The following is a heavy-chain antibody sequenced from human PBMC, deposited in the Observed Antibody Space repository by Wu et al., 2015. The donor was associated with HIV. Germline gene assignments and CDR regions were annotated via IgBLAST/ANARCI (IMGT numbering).Heavy chain of an antibody. CDR3: ARDPTIRRTTVTTDNWFRPR. V-gene: IGHV1-18*01. CDR2: ISAYNGNT. J-gene: IGHJ5*02. D-gene: IGHD4-17*01. Sequence: QVQLVQSGAEVKKPGASVKVSCKASGYTFTSYGISWVRQAPGQGLEWMGWISAYNGNTNYAQKLQGRVTMTTDTSTSTAYMELRSLRSDDTAVYYCARDPTIRRTTVTTDNWFRPRGAREPWSTVSS. CDR1: GYTFTSYG.